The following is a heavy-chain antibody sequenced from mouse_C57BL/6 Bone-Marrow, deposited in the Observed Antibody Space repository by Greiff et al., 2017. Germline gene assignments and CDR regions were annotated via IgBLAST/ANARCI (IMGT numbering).Heavy chain of an antibody. Sequence: VKLVESGTVLARPGASVKMSCKTSGYTFTSYWMHWVKQRPGQGLEWIGAIYPGNSDTSYNQKFKGKANLTAVTSASTAYMELSSLTNEDSAVYYCTRQLRLPWFAYWGQGTLVTVSA. CDR3: TRQLRLPWFAY. D-gene: IGHD3-2*02. CDR1: GYTFTSYW. CDR2: IYPGNSDT. J-gene: IGHJ3*01. V-gene: IGHV1-5*01.